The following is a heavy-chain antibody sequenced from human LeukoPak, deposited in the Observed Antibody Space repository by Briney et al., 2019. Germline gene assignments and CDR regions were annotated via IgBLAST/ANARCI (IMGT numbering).Heavy chain of an antibody. D-gene: IGHD4-17*01. CDR3: VKAPLRFLAHYYYIDV. CDR2: LSGCGSRT. J-gene: IGHJ6*03. Sequence: GRSLRLSCAPSGFHFTNYAMSWVGQAPGKGLGWVSALSGCGSRTYYAASVKGRFTISRDTSNNTLYLQMSSLRVEDTALYYCVKAPLRFLAHYYYIDVWGKGTPVTV. CDR1: GFHFTNYA. V-gene: IGHV3-23*01.